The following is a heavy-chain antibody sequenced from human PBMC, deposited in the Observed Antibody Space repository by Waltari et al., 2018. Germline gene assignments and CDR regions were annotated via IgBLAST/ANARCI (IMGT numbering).Heavy chain of an antibody. CDR2: IRQNGYEK. Sequence: EVQLLESGGGLVQPGGSLRLSCVVSGFTFRDFVMSWVRQAPGKGPEWVANIRQNGYEKSYADSVKGRFTISRDNAKNSLYLEMTSLRVEDSTMYYCARWNYAFDLWGQGVLVTVSS. CDR1: GFTFRDFV. V-gene: IGHV3-7*01. CDR3: ARWNYAFDL. J-gene: IGHJ4*02. D-gene: IGHD3-16*01.